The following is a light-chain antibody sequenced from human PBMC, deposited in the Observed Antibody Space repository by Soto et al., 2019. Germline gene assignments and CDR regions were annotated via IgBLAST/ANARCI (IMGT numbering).Light chain of an antibody. V-gene: IGLV2-14*01. CDR2: DVS. J-gene: IGLJ2*01. Sequence: QSALTQPASVSGSPGQSITISCTGTSSDVGGYNFVSWYQQHPGKAPKLMIYDVSNRPSWVSDRFSGSKSGNTASLTISGLQPEDEADYYCSSYRNRNSVVFGGGTKLTVL. CDR1: SSDVGGYNF. CDR3: SSYRNRNSVV.